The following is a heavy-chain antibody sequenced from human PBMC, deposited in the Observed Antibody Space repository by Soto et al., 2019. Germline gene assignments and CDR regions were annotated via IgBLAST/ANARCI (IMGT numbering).Heavy chain of an antibody. CDR2: ICYHGSNK. D-gene: IGHD3-3*01. V-gene: IGHV3-33*01. J-gene: IGHJ4*02. Sequence: QVQLVESGGGVVQPGRSLRLSCAASGFTFSSYGMHWVRQAPGKGLEWVAVICYHGSNKYYADSVKGRFTIARDKSKNTLYLQMNSLRSEDTAVYYCARDSGGVFLEWFYFDYWGQGTLVTVSS. CDR3: ARDSGGVFLEWFYFDY. CDR1: GFTFSSYG.